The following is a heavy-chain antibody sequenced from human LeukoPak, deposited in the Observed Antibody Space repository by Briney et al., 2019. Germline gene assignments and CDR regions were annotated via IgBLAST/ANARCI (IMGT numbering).Heavy chain of an antibody. CDR1: GFTFSRYW. CDR3: ARIGLSWSCDY. D-gene: IGHD6-13*01. CDR2: IKQDGSEK. Sequence: QPGGSLRLSCAASGFTFSRYWMYWVRQAPGKGLEWVANIKQDGSEKYYVDSVKGRFTISRDNAKNSLYLQMNSLRAEDTAVYYCARIGLSWSCDYWGQGTLVTVSS. J-gene: IGHJ4*02. V-gene: IGHV3-7*01.